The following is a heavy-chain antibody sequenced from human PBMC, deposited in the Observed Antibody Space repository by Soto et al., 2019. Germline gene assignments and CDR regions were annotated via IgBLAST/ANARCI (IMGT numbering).Heavy chain of an antibody. J-gene: IGHJ6*02. V-gene: IGHV1-69*13. CDR1: GGTFSSYA. CDR2: IIPIFGTA. D-gene: IGHD3-9*01. Sequence: SVKVSCKASGGTFSSYAISWVRQAPGQGLEWMGGIIPIFGTANYAQKFQGRVTITADESTSTAYMELSSLRSEDTAVYYCARSAWFRRDYYGMDVWGQGTTVTVSS. CDR3: ARSAWFRRDYYGMDV.